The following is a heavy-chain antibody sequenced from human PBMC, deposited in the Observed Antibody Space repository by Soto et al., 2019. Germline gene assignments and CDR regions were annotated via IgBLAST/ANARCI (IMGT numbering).Heavy chain of an antibody. D-gene: IGHD3-22*01. V-gene: IGHV5-51*01. CDR1: GYTFTTFW. CDR3: ARRGWSSHHGMDV. J-gene: IGHJ6*02. Sequence: GASLKISCKGSGYTFTTFWIGWVRQLPGKGLERMGIIYPGDSDTRYSQSFRGQVTISADKSISTAYLQWSSLKASDTAMYYCARRGWSSHHGMDVWGQGTTVTVSS. CDR2: IYPGDSDT.